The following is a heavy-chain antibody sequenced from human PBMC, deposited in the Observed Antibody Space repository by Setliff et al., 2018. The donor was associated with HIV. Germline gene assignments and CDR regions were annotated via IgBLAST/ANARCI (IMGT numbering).Heavy chain of an antibody. CDR3: AGRDGYNRYYFDF. CDR2: LYYSGNT. CDR1: GGSISSSFHY. D-gene: IGHD5-12*01. Sequence: SETLSLTCTVSGGSISSSFHYRGWIRQPPGKGLEWIASLYYSGNTYYNPSLKSRVTILVDTSKNQFSLKVTSVTAADTAVYYCAGRDGYNRYYFDFWGQGTLVTVSS. V-gene: IGHV4-39*07. J-gene: IGHJ4*02.